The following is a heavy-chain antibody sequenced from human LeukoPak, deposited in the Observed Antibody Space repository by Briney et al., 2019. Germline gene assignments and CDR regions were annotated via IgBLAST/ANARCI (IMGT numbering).Heavy chain of an antibody. CDR3: AKAKLKPDAFDI. J-gene: IGHJ3*02. V-gene: IGHV3-23*01. CDR2: ISGSGGST. CDR1: GFTFSSYA. Sequence: TGGSLRLSCAASGFTFSSYAMSWVRQAPGKGLEWVSAISGSGGSTYYADSVKGRFTISRDNSKNTLYLQMNSQRAEDTAVYYCAKAKLKPDAFDIWGQGTMVTVSS. D-gene: IGHD1-14*01.